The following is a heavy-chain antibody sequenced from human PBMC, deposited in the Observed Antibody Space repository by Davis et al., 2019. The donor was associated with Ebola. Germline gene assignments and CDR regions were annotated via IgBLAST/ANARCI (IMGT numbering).Heavy chain of an antibody. Sequence: ASVKVSCKASGYTFTGYYMHWVRQAPGQGLEWMGWINPNSGGTNYAQKFQGRVTMTRDTPISTAYMELSRLRSDDTAVYYCARVEYQLLYHSYYYGMDVWGQGTTVTVSS. CDR1: GYTFTGYY. V-gene: IGHV1-2*02. J-gene: IGHJ6*02. D-gene: IGHD2-2*02. CDR2: INPNSGGT. CDR3: ARVEYQLLYHSYYYGMDV.